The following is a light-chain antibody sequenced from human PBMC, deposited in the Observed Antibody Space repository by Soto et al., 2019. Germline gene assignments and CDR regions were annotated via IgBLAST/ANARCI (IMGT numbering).Light chain of an antibody. V-gene: IGKV1-39*01. CDR2: AAS. J-gene: IGKJ1*01. CDR3: QQTYSIPRT. CDR1: QSISSN. Sequence: DIQMTQSPSSLSASVGDRVSITCRASQSISSNLNWYQQKPGKAPKLLIYAASSLQSGVPSKFSGSGSGTDFTLTITSLQPEDFATYYCQQTYSIPRTFGPGTKVEIK.